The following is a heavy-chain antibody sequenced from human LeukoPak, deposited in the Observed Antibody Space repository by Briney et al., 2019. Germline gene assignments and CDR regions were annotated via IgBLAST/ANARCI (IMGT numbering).Heavy chain of an antibody. Sequence: ASVKVSCKASGGTFSSYAISWVRQAPGQGLEWMGRIIPIFGIANYAQKFQGRVTITADKSTSTAYMELSSLRSEDTAVYYCASVAHQNYYYYGMDIWGQGTTVTVSS. J-gene: IGHJ6*02. D-gene: IGHD6-19*01. CDR1: GGTFSSYA. CDR3: ASVAHQNYYYYGMDI. CDR2: IIPIFGIA. V-gene: IGHV1-69*04.